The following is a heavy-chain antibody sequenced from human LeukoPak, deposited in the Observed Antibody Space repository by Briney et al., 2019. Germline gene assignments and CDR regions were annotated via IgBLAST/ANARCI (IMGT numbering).Heavy chain of an antibody. CDR2: FDPEDGET. Sequence: GASVKVSCKVSGYTLTELSMHWVRQAPGKGLEWMGGFDPEDGETIYAQKFQGRVTMTEDTSTDTAYMELSSLRSEDTAVYYCATIRDYDFWSGYLDYWGQGTLVTVSS. J-gene: IGHJ4*02. CDR3: ATIRDYDFWSGYLDY. D-gene: IGHD3-3*01. CDR1: GYTLTELS. V-gene: IGHV1-24*01.